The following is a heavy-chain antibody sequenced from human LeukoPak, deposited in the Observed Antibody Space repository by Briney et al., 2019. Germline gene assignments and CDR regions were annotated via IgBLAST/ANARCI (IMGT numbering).Heavy chain of an antibody. V-gene: IGHV3-21*01. D-gene: IGHD5-18*01. CDR2: ISSSSSYI. CDR3: ARVESGYSYDFDY. CDR1: GFTFSSYS. Sequence: TGGSLRLSCAASGFTFSSYSMNWVRQAPGKGLEWVSSISSSSSYIYYADSVKGRFTISRENAKNSLYLQMNSRRAEDTAVYYCARVESGYSYDFDYWGQGTLVTVSS. J-gene: IGHJ4*02.